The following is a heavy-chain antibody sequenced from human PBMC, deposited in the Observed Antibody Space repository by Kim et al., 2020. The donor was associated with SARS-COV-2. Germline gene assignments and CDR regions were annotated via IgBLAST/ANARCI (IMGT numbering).Heavy chain of an antibody. CDR3: AKGRSGCSLYYMDV. J-gene: IGHJ6*03. V-gene: IGHV3-23*01. CDR1: GVTFSDYA. D-gene: IGHD3-3*01. Sequence: GGSLRLSCAASGVTFSDYAMTWVRQVPGKGLEWVSGISDSGGRTYYADSVKGRFTISRDNSKNTLFVQMNSLRAEDTAVYYCAKGRSGCSLYYMDVWGKGTTVIVSS. CDR2: ISDSGGRT.